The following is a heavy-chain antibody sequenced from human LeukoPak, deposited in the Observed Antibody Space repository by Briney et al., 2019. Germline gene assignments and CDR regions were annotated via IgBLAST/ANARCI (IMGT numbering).Heavy chain of an antibody. CDR3: ARAPYDYVWGSYRYTGGDYFDY. Sequence: PSETLSLTCTVSGGSISSYYWSWIRQPPGKGLEWIGYIYYSGSTNYNPSLKSRVTISVDTSKNQFSLKLSSVTAADTAVYYCARAPYDYVWGSYRYTGGDYFDYWGQGTLVTVSS. CDR2: IYYSGST. V-gene: IGHV4-59*12. J-gene: IGHJ4*02. CDR1: GGSISSYY. D-gene: IGHD3-16*02.